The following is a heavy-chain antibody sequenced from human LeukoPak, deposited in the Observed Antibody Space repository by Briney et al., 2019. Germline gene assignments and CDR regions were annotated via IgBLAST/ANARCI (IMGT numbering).Heavy chain of an antibody. J-gene: IGHJ4*02. CDR1: GVSISWNNW. D-gene: IGHD5-24*01. CDR3: ARRRRDGYNIFDY. CDR2: INHSGST. Sequence: PSETLSLTCGVSGVSISWNNWWSWIRPPPGKGLEWIGEINHSGSTNYNPSLKSRVTISVDTSKNQFSLKLSSVTAADTAVYYCARRRRDGYNIFDYWGQGTLVTVSS. V-gene: IGHV4-4*02.